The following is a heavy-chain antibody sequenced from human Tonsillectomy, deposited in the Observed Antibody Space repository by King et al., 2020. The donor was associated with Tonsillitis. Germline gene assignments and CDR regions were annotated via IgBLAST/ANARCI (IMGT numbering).Heavy chain of an antibody. CDR2: ILHAGSHK. D-gene: IGHD3-22*01. Sequence: VQLVESGGGVVQPERSLRLSCAASGFSLTSFGMHWLRQAPGKGLEWVAVILHAGSHKYYADSVRGRFTISRDNSKNTLHLQMNSLRPEDTAVYYCASLGRSGHYGYFDYWGQGTLVTVSS. CDR1: GFSLTSFG. J-gene: IGHJ4*02. CDR3: ASLGRSGHYGYFDY. V-gene: IGHV3-30*05.